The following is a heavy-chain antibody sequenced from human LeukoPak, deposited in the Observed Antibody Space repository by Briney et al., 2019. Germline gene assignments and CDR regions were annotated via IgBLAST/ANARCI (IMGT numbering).Heavy chain of an antibody. Sequence: PSETLSLTCTVSGGSISSSSYYWGWIRQPPGKGLEWIGSIYYSGSTYYNPSLKSRVTISVDTSKNQFSLKLSSVTAADTAVYYCARHVGYYDFWSGYNALPYYFDYWGQGTLVTVSS. D-gene: IGHD3-3*01. CDR2: IYYSGST. CDR1: GGSISSSSYY. J-gene: IGHJ4*02. V-gene: IGHV4-39*01. CDR3: ARHVGYYDFWSGYNALPYYFDY.